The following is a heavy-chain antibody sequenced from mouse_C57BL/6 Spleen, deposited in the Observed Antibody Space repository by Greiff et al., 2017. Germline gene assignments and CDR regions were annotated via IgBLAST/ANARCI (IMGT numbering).Heavy chain of an antibody. D-gene: IGHD2-1*01. Sequence: QVQLQQPGAELVMPGASVKLSCKASGYTFTSYWMHWVKQRPGQGLEWIGEIDPSDSYTNYNQKFKGKSTLTVDKSSSTAYMQLSSLTSEDSAVYYCARFGNYEGFDYWGQGTTLTVSS. J-gene: IGHJ2*01. CDR1: GYTFTSYW. CDR2: IDPSDSYT. V-gene: IGHV1-69*01. CDR3: ARFGNYEGFDY.